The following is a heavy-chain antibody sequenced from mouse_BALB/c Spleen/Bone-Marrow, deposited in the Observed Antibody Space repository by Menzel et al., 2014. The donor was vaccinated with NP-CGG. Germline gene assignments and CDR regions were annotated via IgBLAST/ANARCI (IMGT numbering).Heavy chain of an antibody. CDR3: ARRGRGYAMDY. J-gene: IGHJ4*01. V-gene: IGHV6-6*02. CDR2: IRLKSNNYAT. CDR1: GFTFSNYW. Sequence: EVKLVESGGGLVQPGGSMKLSCVASGFTFSNYWMNWVRQSPAKGLEWVAEIRLKSNNYATHYAESVKGRFTISRDESKSSVYLQMNNLGAEDTGIYYCARRGRGYAMDYWGQGTSVTVSS.